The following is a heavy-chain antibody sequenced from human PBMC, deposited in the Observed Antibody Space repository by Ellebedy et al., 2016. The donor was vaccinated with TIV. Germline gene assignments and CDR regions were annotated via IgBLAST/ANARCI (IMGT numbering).Heavy chain of an antibody. D-gene: IGHD4-17*01. Sequence: GGSLRLSCAASGFSFRSYWMTWVRQAPGKGLQWVANIYQDGSVQYYVDSVKGRFTISRDNADNSLFLQMNSLRAEDTAVHYCARRGSYGDYAVQINSWFDTWGRGTLVAVSS. J-gene: IGHJ5*02. V-gene: IGHV3-7*01. CDR3: ARRGSYGDYAVQINSWFDT. CDR1: GFSFRSYW. CDR2: IYQDGSVQ.